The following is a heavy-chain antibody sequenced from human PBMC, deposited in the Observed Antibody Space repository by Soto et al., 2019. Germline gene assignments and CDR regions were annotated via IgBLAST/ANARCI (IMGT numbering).Heavy chain of an antibody. J-gene: IGHJ5*02. D-gene: IGHD6-6*01. V-gene: IGHV3-21*06. CDR3: AKSVAARLDWFDP. CDR1: GFTFSSYS. Sequence: EVQLVESGGGLVKPGGSLRLSCAASGFTFSSYSMNWVRQAPGMGLEWVSSISSSGTYIYYAGSVKGRFTVSRDNAKNSLDLQMNSLRAEDTAVYYCAKSVAARLDWFDPWGQGTLVTVSS. CDR2: ISSSGTYI.